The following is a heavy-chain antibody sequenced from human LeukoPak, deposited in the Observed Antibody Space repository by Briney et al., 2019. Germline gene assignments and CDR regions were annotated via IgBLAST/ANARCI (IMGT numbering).Heavy chain of an antibody. CDR1: GGSISSSSYY. CDR3: ARAQTNYYDILTGFDY. V-gene: IGHV4-61*01. D-gene: IGHD3-9*01. CDR2: IYYSGST. Sequence: SETLSLTCTVSGGSISSSSYYWSWIRQPPGKGLEWIGYIYYSGSTNYNPSLKSRVTISVDTSKNQFSLKLSSVTAADTAVYYCARAQTNYYDILTGFDYWGQGTLVTVSS. J-gene: IGHJ4*02.